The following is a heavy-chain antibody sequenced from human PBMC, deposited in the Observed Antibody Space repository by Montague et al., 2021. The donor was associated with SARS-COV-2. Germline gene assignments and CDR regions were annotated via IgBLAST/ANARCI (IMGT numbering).Heavy chain of an antibody. J-gene: IGHJ4*02. CDR3: VRHPHYDGLNGLPDF. CDR1: GVSVTDYY. V-gene: IGHV4-59*08. D-gene: IGHD3-9*01. CDR2: VLYNKGT. Sequence: SETLSLTCTVSGVSVTDYYWSWIRQPPGKGLEWVGDVLYNKGTNFNSSLKSRVAISVDTSKNQFSLRLTSVTAADTALYYCVRHPHYDGLNGLPDFWDQGTLVTVSS.